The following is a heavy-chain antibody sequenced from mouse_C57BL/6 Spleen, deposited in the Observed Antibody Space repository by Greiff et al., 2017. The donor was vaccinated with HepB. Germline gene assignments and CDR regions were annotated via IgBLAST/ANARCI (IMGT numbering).Heavy chain of an antibody. Sequence: EVKLVESGGGLVKPGGSLKLSCAASGFTFSDYGMHWVRQAPEKGLEWVAYISSGSSTIYYADTVKGRFTISRDNAKNTLFLQITSLRSEDTAMYYCARGVVYFDVWGTGTTVTVSS. J-gene: IGHJ1*03. CDR3: ARGVVYFDV. CDR1: GFTFSDYG. V-gene: IGHV5-17*01. D-gene: IGHD1-1*01. CDR2: ISSGSSTI.